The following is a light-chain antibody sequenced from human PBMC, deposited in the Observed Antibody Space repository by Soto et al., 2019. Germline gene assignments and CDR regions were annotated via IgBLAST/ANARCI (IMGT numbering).Light chain of an antibody. CDR2: EAS. Sequence: EIVLTQSPATLSLSPGERATLSCRASQSVASYLAWYQQKPGHAPRVLIYEASIRATGIPARFSGSGSGTDFTLTIRSLEPEDYAVYYCQQRSNWPLTFGGGTKVEIK. CDR1: QSVASY. CDR3: QQRSNWPLT. J-gene: IGKJ4*01. V-gene: IGKV3-11*01.